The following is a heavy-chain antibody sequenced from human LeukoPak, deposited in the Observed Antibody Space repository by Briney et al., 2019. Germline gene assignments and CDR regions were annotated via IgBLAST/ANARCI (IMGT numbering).Heavy chain of an antibody. CDR3: ARDGDYDILTGYYKGSEAFDI. CDR2: ISASNGNT. D-gene: IGHD3-9*01. V-gene: IGHV1-18*01. Sequence: GASVKVSCKASGYTFTSYGISWVRQAPGQGLEWMGWISASNGNTNYAQKLQGRVTMTTDTSTSTAYMELRSLRSDDTAVYYCARDGDYDILTGYYKGSEAFDIWGQGTMVTVSS. CDR1: GYTFTSYG. J-gene: IGHJ3*02.